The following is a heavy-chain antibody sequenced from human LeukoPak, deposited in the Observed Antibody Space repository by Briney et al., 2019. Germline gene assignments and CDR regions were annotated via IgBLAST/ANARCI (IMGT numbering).Heavy chain of an antibody. Sequence: AGGSLRLPCAASGFTFSSYAMHWVRQAPGKGLEWVAVISYDGSNKYYADSVKGRFTISRDNSKNTLYLQMNSLRAEDTAVYYCARSSPGIAVAGVDYWGQGTLVTVSS. J-gene: IGHJ4*02. CDR2: ISYDGSNK. V-gene: IGHV3-30-3*01. CDR3: ARSSPGIAVAGVDY. CDR1: GFTFSSYA. D-gene: IGHD6-19*01.